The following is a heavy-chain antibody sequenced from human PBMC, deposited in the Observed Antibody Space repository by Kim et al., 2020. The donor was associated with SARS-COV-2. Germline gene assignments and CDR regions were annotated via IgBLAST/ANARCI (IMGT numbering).Heavy chain of an antibody. J-gene: IGHJ4*02. V-gene: IGHV3-23*01. CDR2: ISGSGGST. Sequence: GGSLRLSCAASGFTISNYAMSWVRQAPGKGLEWVSAISGSGGSTFYADSVKGRFTISRDNSKNTLYLQMNSLRTEDTAVYYCAKAVGVIAAAGTFPFWGQGALVTVSS. CDR1: GFTISNYA. D-gene: IGHD6-13*01. CDR3: AKAVGVIAAAGTFPF.